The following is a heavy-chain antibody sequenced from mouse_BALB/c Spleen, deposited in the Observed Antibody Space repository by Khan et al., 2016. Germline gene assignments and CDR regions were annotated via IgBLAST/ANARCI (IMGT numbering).Heavy chain of an antibody. J-gene: IGHJ3*01. V-gene: IGHV1-80*01. CDR3: ARMNEGSFAY. CDR1: GYVFSSYW. Sequence: QVQLQQSGAELVRPGSSVKISCKASGYVFSSYWMNWVKQRPGQGLEWIGQSYPGVGDVNYNGKFKGKATLTADKSSTTAYMQLNSLTSEDSAVYFCARMNEGSFAYWGQGTLVTASA. CDR2: SYPGVGDV.